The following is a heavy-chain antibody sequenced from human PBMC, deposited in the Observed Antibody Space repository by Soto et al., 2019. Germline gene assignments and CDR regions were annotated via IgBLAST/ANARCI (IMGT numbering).Heavy chain of an antibody. CDR3: ARVGAAGTEVPYYCGMDV. Sequence: SVKVSCKASGGTFSSYAISWVRQAPGQGLEWMGGIIPIFGTANYAQKFQGRVTITADESTSTAYMELSSLRSEDTAVYYCARVGAAGTEVPYYCGMDVWGQGTTVTVS. J-gene: IGHJ6*02. V-gene: IGHV1-69*13. CDR1: GGTFSSYA. CDR2: IIPIFGTA. D-gene: IGHD6-13*01.